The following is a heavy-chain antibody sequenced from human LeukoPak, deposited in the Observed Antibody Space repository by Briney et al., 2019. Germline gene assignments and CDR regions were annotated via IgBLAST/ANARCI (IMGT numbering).Heavy chain of an antibody. V-gene: IGHV1-8*01. CDR2: MNPNSGNT. D-gene: IGHD2-8*01. CDR1: GYTFTSYD. CDR3: ARGVVWNRPRHYYYYYYMDV. Sequence: GASVKVSCKASGYTFTSYDINWVRQATGQGLEWVGWMNPNSGNTGYAQKLQGRVTMTTNTSISTAYMELRSLRSEDTAVYYCARGVVWNRPRHYYYYYYMDVWGKGTTVTVSS. J-gene: IGHJ6*03.